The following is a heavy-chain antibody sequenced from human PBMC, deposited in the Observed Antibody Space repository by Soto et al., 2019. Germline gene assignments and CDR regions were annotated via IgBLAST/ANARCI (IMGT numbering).Heavy chain of an antibody. Sequence: EVQLLESGGGLVQPGGSLSLSCAASEFTFSNYAMTWVRQAPGKGLEWVSSISGSGSITYYAESVKGRCAIYSDNSKNTLFRQMYRLRAEDTAIYYCAKAEKISAVAGYLDNWGQGAQVSVSS. CDR2: ISGSGSIT. J-gene: IGHJ4*02. CDR3: AKAEKISAVAGYLDN. CDR1: EFTFSNYA. V-gene: IGHV3-23*01. D-gene: IGHD6-19*01.